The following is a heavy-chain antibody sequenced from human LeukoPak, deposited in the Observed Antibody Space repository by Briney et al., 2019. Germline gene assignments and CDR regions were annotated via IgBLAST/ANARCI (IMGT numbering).Heavy chain of an antibody. Sequence: SETLSLTCAVYGGSFSGYYWSWIRQPPGKGLEWIGEINHSGSTNYNPSLKSRVTISVDTSKNQFSLKLSSVTAADTAVYYCARATASRRKFDYWGQGTLVTVSS. V-gene: IGHV4-34*01. D-gene: IGHD6-25*01. J-gene: IGHJ4*02. CDR2: INHSGST. CDR3: ARATASRRKFDY. CDR1: GGSFSGYY.